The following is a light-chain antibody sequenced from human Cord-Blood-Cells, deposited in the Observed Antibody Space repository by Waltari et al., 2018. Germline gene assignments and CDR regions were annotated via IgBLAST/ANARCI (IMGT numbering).Light chain of an antibody. V-gene: IGKV3D-15*01. CDR3: QQYNNWPFT. J-gene: IGKJ4*01. CDR1: QSVSSN. Sequence: EIVITQSPATLSVSPGERATLSCRASQSVSSNLAWYQQKPGQAPRLLIYGASTRATGIPARFSGSGSGTEFTLTSSSLQYEDFAVYYCQQYNNWPFTFGGGTKVEIK. CDR2: GAS.